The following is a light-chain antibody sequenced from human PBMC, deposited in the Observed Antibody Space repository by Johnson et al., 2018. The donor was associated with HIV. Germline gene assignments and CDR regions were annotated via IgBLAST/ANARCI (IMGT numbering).Light chain of an antibody. CDR2: KDN. Sequence: QSVLTQPPSVSAAPGQKVTISCSGSSSTVGNNFVSWYQVLPGTAPKLLIYKDNERPSGIPDRFSGSKSGTSATLAITGLQTGDEADYYCGTWDTSLSTGGVFGTGTKVTVL. J-gene: IGLJ1*01. V-gene: IGLV1-51*02. CDR3: GTWDTSLSTGGV. CDR1: SSTVGNNF.